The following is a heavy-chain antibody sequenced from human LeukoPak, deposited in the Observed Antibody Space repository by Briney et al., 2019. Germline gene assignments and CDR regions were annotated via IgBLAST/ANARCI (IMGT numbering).Heavy chain of an antibody. CDR3: GCGGSGSPFDY. J-gene: IGHJ4*02. V-gene: IGHV3-23*01. CDR2: IIGRGGST. Sequence: GGSLRLSCAASGFTFTTYSMSWVRQAPGKGLEWVSAIIGRGGSTYYADSVKGRFTISRDTSKNTLYFQMNSLRAEDTAVYYCGCGGSGSPFDYWGQGTLVTVSS. D-gene: IGHD3-10*01. CDR1: GFTFTTYS.